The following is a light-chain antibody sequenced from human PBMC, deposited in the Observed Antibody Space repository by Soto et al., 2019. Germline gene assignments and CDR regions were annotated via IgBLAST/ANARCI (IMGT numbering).Light chain of an antibody. V-gene: IGLV4-69*01. Sequence: QLVLTQSPSASASLGASVKLTCTLSSGHSSYAIACHQQQPEKGPRYFMKLNSDGSHRKGDGIPDRFSGSSSGTERYLTISSLQSEDEADYYCQTWGTRVFGGGTKVTVL. CDR3: QTWGTRV. CDR2: LNSDGSH. CDR1: SGHSSYA. J-gene: IGLJ3*02.